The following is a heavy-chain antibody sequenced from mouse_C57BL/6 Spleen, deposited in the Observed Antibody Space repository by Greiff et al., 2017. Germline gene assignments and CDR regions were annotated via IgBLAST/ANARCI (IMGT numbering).Heavy chain of an antibody. J-gene: IGHJ2*01. CDR2: ISYDGSN. CDR1: GYSITSGYY. D-gene: IGHD2-4*01. CDR3: ARDYDYDYFDY. V-gene: IGHV3-6*01. Sequence: VQLQQSGPGLVKPSQSLSLTCSVTGYSITSGYYWNWIRQFPGNKLEWMGYISYDGSNNYNPSLKNRISITRDTSKNQFFLKLNSLTTEDTATYYCARDYDYDYFDYWGQGTTLTVSS.